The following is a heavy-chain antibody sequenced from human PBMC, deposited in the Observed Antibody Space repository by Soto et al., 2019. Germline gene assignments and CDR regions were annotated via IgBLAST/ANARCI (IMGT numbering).Heavy chain of an antibody. Sequence: PXGSLRLSFAAAGFTASSNFMSWVRQAPGKGLEWVSVIYSGGRTSYADSVKGRFTISRDNSKNTLYLQMNSLRAEDTALYYCASAQYSSGWSDAFDIWGQGTMVTVSS. CDR1: GFTASSNF. CDR3: ASAQYSSGWSDAFDI. V-gene: IGHV3-53*01. CDR2: IYSGGRT. D-gene: IGHD6-19*01. J-gene: IGHJ3*02.